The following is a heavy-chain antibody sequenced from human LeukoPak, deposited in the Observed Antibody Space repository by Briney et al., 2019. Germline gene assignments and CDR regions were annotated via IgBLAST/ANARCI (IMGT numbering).Heavy chain of an antibody. CDR3: AKAAYCTSTSCHFSGYAQRPLDS. CDR2: ISNDGSSK. CDR1: GFTFNTYG. J-gene: IGHJ4*02. V-gene: IGHV3-30*18. Sequence: GGSLRLSCVASGFTFNTYGMHWVRQAACKRLECVAGISNDGSSKDYADSVKGRFTISRDKSKNTVYLQMNSLRVEDTAVYYCAKAAYCTSTSCHFSGYAQRPLDSWGQGTLVTVSS. D-gene: IGHD2-2*01.